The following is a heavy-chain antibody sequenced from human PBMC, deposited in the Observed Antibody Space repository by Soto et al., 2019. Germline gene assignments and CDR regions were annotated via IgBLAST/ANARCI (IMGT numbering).Heavy chain of an antibody. CDR1: GFTFSSYA. J-gene: IGHJ6*02. CDR3: ARDYYRFNSGYGFSMDV. V-gene: IGHV3-30-3*01. Sequence: QVQLMESGGGVVQPGRSLRLSCAASGFTFSSYAMHWVRQAPGKGLEWVAVISYDGSNKYYADSVKGRFTISRDNSKNTPYLQMNSLRAEDTAVYYCARDYYRFNSGYGFSMDVWGQGTTVTVSS. CDR2: ISYDGSNK. D-gene: IGHD5-12*01.